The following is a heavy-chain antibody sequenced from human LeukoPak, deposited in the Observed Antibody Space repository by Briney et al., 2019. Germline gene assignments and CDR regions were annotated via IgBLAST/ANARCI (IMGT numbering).Heavy chain of an antibody. J-gene: IGHJ4*02. CDR1: GFTFSSYA. V-gene: IGHV3-33*08. Sequence: GGSLRLSCAASGFTFSSYAMHWVRQAPGKGLEWVALIWYDGTNKYYADSVKGRFTISRDNSKNTLYLQMNSLRAEDTAAYYCARQKVRGPYGPFDYWGQGTLVTVSS. D-gene: IGHD3-10*01. CDR3: ARQKVRGPYGPFDY. CDR2: IWYDGTNK.